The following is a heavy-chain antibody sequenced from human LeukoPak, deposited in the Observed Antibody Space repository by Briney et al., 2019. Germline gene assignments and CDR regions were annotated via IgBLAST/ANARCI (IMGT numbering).Heavy chain of an antibody. CDR3: AREGRTCGGDCYSEDAFDI. J-gene: IGHJ3*02. Sequence: ASVKVSCKASGYTFTSYGISWVRQAPGQGLEWMGWISAYNGKTNYAQKLKGRVTMTTDTSTSTAYMELRSLRSDDTAVYYCAREGRTCGGDCYSEDAFDIWGQGTMVTVSS. D-gene: IGHD2-21*02. CDR2: ISAYNGKT. CDR1: GYTFTSYG. V-gene: IGHV1-18*01.